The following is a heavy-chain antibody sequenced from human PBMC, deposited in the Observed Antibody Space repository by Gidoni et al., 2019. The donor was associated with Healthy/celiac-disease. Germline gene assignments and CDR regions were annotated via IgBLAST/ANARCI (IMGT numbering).Heavy chain of an antibody. CDR1: GGSISSSNW. V-gene: IGHV4-4*02. CDR2: IYHSGST. CDR3: AREDQQLIDY. J-gene: IGHJ4*02. D-gene: IGHD6-13*01. Sequence: QVQLQESGPRLVKPSGTLSRTCAVSGGSISSSNWRSWVRQPPGKVLEWIGEIYHSGSTNYNPSRKRRVTISVDKSKNQVSLKLSSVTAADTAVYYCAREDQQLIDYWGQGTLVTVSS.